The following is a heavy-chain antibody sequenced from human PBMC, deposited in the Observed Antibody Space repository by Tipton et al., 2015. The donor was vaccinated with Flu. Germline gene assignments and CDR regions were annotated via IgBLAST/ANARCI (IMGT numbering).Heavy chain of an antibody. D-gene: IGHD3-9*01. J-gene: IGHJ2*01. CDR3: ARLGYDILTGYDPTPHWYFDL. CDR1: GGSFSGYY. CDR2: INHSGST. Sequence: TLSLTCAVYGGSFSGYYWSWIRQPPGKGLEWIGEINHSGSTNYNPSLKSRVTISVDTSKNQFSLKLSSVTAADTAVYYCARLGYDILTGYDPTPHWYFDLWCRGTLVTVSS. V-gene: IGHV4-34*01.